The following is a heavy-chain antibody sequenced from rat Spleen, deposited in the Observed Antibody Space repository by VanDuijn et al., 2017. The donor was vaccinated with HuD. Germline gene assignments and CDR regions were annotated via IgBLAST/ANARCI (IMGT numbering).Heavy chain of an antibody. CDR2: ISTGGTST. Sequence: EVQLVESGGGLVQPGRSLKLSCAASGRTFSDYYMAWVRQAPTKGLEWVAYISTGGTSTYYRDSVKGRFTISRDKAKSTLYLQMDSLRSEDTATYYCTTLDYWGQGVMVTVSS. V-gene: IGHV5-27*01. CDR3: TTLDY. CDR1: GRTFSDYY. J-gene: IGHJ2*01.